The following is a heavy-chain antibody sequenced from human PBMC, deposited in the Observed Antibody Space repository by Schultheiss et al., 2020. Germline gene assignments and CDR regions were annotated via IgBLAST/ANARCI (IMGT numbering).Heavy chain of an antibody. CDR1: GFTVSSNY. V-gene: IGHV4-59*02. CDR3: ARDHGSRWSRVDY. D-gene: IGHD6-13*01. CDR2: IYYSGST. Sequence: GSLRLSCSASGFTVSSNYMSWVRQAPGKGLEWIGYIYYSGSTNYNPSLKSRVTISVDTSKSQFSLSLSSVTAADTAVYYCARDHGSRWSRVDYWGQGTLVTVSS. J-gene: IGHJ4*02.